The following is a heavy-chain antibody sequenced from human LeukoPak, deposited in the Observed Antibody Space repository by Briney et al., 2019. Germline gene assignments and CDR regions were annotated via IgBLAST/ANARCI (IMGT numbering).Heavy chain of an antibody. V-gene: IGHV3-23*01. J-gene: IGHJ4*02. Sequence: PGGSLRLSCAASGFTFSSYAMSWVRQAPGKGLEWVSTLSGGGSTYYADSVKGRFTISRDNSKNTLYLQMNSLRAEDTAVYYCAKDLTIFGVVLIVLEDDYWGQGTLVTVSS. CDR1: GFTFSSYA. D-gene: IGHD3-3*01. CDR3: AKDLTIFGVVLIVLEDDY. CDR2: LSGGGST.